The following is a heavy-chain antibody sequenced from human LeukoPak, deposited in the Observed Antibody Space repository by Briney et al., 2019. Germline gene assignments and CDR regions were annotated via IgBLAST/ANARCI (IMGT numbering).Heavy chain of an antibody. D-gene: IGHD1-20*01. Sequence: GGSLRLSCAASEFTVSSNYINWVRQAPGKGLEWVSVIYTGGNTYYAESVRGRFTISRDNSKNTLYLHMNSLRAEDTAVYYCARVDIYNWYYFDYWGQGTLVTVSS. V-gene: IGHV3-53*01. CDR3: ARVDIYNWYYFDY. CDR2: IYTGGNT. CDR1: EFTVSSNY. J-gene: IGHJ4*02.